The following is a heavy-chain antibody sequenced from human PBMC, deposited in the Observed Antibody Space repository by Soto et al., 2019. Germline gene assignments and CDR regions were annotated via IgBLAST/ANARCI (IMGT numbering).Heavy chain of an antibody. J-gene: IGHJ4*01. CDR2: ISSNGANT. D-gene: IGHD2-8*01. CDR1: GFTFGTYA. V-gene: IGHV3-23*01. CDR3: VSWVSAHFDY. Sequence: PGGSLRLSCAASGFTFGTYAMNWVRQAPGKGMEWVSAISSNGANTHYAESVKGRFTISKDASRNTVHLHMNSLRAEDTATYFCVSWVSAHFDYWGHGTPVTVSS.